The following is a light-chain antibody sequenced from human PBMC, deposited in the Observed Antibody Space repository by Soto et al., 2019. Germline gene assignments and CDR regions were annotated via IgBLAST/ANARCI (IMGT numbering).Light chain of an antibody. J-gene: IGKJ4*01. CDR2: SAS. Sequence: ENVLTQSPGTLSLSPWEGATLSCRASQSVTKNFLAWYQQKPGQAPRLLIYSASTRATGIPARFSGSGSGTEFTLTISSLQSEDFAVYYCQQYNNWPLTFGGGTKVDIK. CDR1: QSVTKN. V-gene: IGKV3-15*01. CDR3: QQYNNWPLT.